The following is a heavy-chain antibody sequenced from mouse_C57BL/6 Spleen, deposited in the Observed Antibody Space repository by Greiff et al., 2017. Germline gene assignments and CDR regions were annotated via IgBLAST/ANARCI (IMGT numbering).Heavy chain of an antibody. V-gene: IGHV1-69*01. Sequence: VQLQQPGAELVMPGASVKLSCKASGYTFTSYWMHWVKQRPGQGLEWIGEIDPSDSYTNYNQKFKGKSTLTVDKSSSTAYMQLSSLTSEDSAVYYCAREWLRRGYYFDYWGQGTTLTVSS. CDR1: GYTFTSYW. J-gene: IGHJ2*01. CDR3: AREWLRRGYYFDY. D-gene: IGHD2-2*01. CDR2: IDPSDSYT.